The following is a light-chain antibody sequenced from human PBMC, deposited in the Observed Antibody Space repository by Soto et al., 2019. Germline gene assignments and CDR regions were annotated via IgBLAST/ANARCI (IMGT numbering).Light chain of an antibody. Sequence: DIVLTQSPGTLSLSPGERATLSCRASQSVSSNYLAWYQQKPGQAPRLLIHGASTRATGVPDRFSGSGSGTEFTLTISGLQSEDFALYYCQQYNIWPPYTFGQGTKLEIK. V-gene: IGKV3D-15*01. CDR2: GAS. CDR3: QQYNIWPPYT. J-gene: IGKJ2*01. CDR1: QSVSSNY.